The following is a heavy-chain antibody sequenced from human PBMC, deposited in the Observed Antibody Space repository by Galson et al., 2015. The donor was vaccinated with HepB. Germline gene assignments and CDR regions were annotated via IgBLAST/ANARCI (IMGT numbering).Heavy chain of an antibody. CDR1: GDSVSSNSAT. J-gene: IGHJ4*02. CDR3: ARDGGDGYFDY. D-gene: IGHD3-16*01. V-gene: IGHV6-1*01. CDR2: TYYRSKWLN. Sequence: CAISGDSVSSNSATWNWIRQSPSSGLEWLGRTYYRSKWLNEYAVSVKSGIIINPDTSKNQFSLHLNSVTPEDTAVYYCARDGGDGYFDYWGRGTLVTVSS.